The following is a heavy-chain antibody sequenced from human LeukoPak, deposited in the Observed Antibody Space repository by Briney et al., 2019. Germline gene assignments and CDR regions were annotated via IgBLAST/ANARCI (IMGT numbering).Heavy chain of an antibody. CDR3: AKEVLLWFGESWFDP. Sequence: GGSLRLSCAASGFTFSSYAMSWVRQAPGKGLEWVSAISGSGGSTYYADSVKGRFTISRDNSKNTLYLQMNSLKAEDTAVYYCAKEVLLWFGESWFDPWGQGTLVTVSS. D-gene: IGHD3-10*01. J-gene: IGHJ5*02. V-gene: IGHV3-23*01. CDR2: ISGSGGST. CDR1: GFTFSSYA.